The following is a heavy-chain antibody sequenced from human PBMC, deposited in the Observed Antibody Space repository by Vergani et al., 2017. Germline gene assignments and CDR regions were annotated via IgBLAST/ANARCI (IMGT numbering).Heavy chain of an antibody. CDR2: IIPIFGIA. D-gene: IGHD3-10*01. CDR1: GGTFSSYA. CDR3: ASRGIGYGSGTYYYYGMDV. J-gene: IGHJ6*02. V-gene: IGHV1-69*17. Sequence: QVQLVQSGAEVKKPGSSVKVSCKASGGTFSSYAISWVRQAPGQGLEWMGGIIPIFGIANYAQKFQGRVTITADKSTSTAYMELSSLRSEDTAVYYCASRGIGYGSGTYYYYGMDVWGQGTTVTVSS.